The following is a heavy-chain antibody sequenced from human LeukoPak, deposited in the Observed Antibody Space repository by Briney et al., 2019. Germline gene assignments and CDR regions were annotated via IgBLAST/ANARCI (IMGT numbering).Heavy chain of an antibody. CDR1: GFTFSNYW. Sequence: PGGSLRLSCAASGFTFSNYWMSWVRQAPGKGLEWVANIKQDGSEKYYVDSVKGRFTISRDNAKNSLYLQMNSLRAEDTAVYYCARHDYGSGSHDYWGQGTLVTVSS. CDR2: IKQDGSEK. V-gene: IGHV3-7*04. CDR3: ARHDYGSGSHDY. D-gene: IGHD3-10*01. J-gene: IGHJ4*02.